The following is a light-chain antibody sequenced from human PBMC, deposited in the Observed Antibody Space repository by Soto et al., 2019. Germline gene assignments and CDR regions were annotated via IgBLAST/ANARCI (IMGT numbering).Light chain of an antibody. CDR2: AAS. CDR3: QQSYSTPRT. Sequence: DFQMTQSPSSLSASVGDRVTITCRASQSIASYLNWYQQRPGKAPKLLIYAASNLQSGVPSRFSGSGSGTDFTLTISSLQPEDFATYYCQQSYSTPRTFGQGTKVDIK. V-gene: IGKV1-39*01. CDR1: QSIASY. J-gene: IGKJ1*01.